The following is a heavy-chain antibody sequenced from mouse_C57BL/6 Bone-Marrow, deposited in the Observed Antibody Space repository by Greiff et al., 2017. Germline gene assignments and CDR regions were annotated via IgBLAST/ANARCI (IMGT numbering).Heavy chain of an antibody. CDR3: ARLYDGYYRYYAMDD. J-gene: IGHJ4*01. V-gene: IGHV1-75*01. Sequence: VQLQQSGPELVKPGASVKISCTASGYTFTDYYINWVKKRPGQGLEWIGWFFPGSGRPSYNEPFKGKATLTVDKPSNTAYMLLSILNSEYSAVYFCARLYDGYYRYYAMDDWGQGTSGTVAS. CDR2: FFPGSGRP. CDR1: GYTFTDYY. D-gene: IGHD2-3*01.